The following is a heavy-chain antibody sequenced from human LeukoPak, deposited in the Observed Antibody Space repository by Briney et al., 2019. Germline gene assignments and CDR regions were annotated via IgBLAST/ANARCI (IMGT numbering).Heavy chain of an antibody. D-gene: IGHD3-10*01. CDR1: GYTFTGYY. J-gene: IGHJ5*02. V-gene: IGHV1-2*04. CDR2: INPNRGGT. Sequence: ASVKVSCKASGYTFTGYYMHWVRQAPGQGLEWMGWINPNRGGTNYAQKFQGWVTMTRDTSISTAYMELSRLRSDDTAVYYCARDRLTMVRGVNNWFDPWGQGTLVTVSS. CDR3: ARDRLTMVRGVNNWFDP.